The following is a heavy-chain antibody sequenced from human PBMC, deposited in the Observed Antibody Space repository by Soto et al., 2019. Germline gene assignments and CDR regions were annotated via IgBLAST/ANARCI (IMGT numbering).Heavy chain of an antibody. D-gene: IGHD4-17*01. CDR3: ARHTTTSGYFDY. J-gene: IGHJ4*02. CDR2: VYWDDDK. CDR1: GFSPSTSGVG. Sequence: SGPTLVNPTQTLTLTCSFSGFSPSTSGVGMGWIRQPPGKALEWLALVYWDDDKRYSPSLKSRLTITKDTSKNQVVLTLTNMDPVDTATYYCARHTTTSGYFDYWGQGTLVTV. V-gene: IGHV2-5*02.